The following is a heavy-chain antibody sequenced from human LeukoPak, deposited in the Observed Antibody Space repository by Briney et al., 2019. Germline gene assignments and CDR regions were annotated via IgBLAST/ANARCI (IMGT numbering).Heavy chain of an antibody. CDR3: ARHALDRVRYGPNNWFDP. CDR1: GGSFSGFY. Sequence: SETLSLTCAVYGGSFSGFYWSWIRQPPGKGLEWIGEINHSGSTNYNPSLKSRVTISVDTSKNQFSLKLSSVTAADTAVYYCARHALDRVRYGPNNWFDPWGQGTLVTVSS. J-gene: IGHJ5*02. V-gene: IGHV4-34*01. CDR2: INHSGST. D-gene: IGHD1-1*01.